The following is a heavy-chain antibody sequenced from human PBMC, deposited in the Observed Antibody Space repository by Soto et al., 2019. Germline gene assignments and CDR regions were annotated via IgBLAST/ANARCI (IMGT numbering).Heavy chain of an antibody. J-gene: IGHJ4*02. D-gene: IGHD1-7*01. CDR2: IIPIFGTA. CDR3: ARGNSGVASYYFDY. CDR1: GGTFSSYA. Sequence: SVKVSCKASGGTFSSYAISWVRQAPGQGLEWMGGIIPIFGTANYAQKFQGRVTITADKSTSTAYMELSSLRSEDTAVYYCARGNSGVASYYFDYWGQGTLVTVS. V-gene: IGHV1-69*06.